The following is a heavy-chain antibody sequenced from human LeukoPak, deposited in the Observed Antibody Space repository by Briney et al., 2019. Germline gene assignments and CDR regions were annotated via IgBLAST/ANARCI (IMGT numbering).Heavy chain of an antibody. CDR3: ARVALGSYNWFDP. Sequence: GGSLRLSCAASGFTFSRYWMHWVRQAPGKGLVWVSRISPDGSRTTYADSVKGRFTISRDNAKNTVYLQLNSLRAEDTAVYYCARVALGSYNWFDPWGQGTLVTVSS. D-gene: IGHD3-10*01. CDR1: GFTFSRYW. V-gene: IGHV3-74*01. J-gene: IGHJ5*02. CDR2: ISPDGSRT.